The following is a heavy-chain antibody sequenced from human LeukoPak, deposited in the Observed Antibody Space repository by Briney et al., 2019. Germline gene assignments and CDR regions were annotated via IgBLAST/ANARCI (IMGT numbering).Heavy chain of an antibody. D-gene: IGHD2-2*01. CDR1: GFTFSPYW. Sequence: GGSLRLSCATSGFTFSPYWMNWVRQAPGKGLEWVANVNPDGSETYYLDSVKGRFTISRDNVKNSLYLLMNSLRADDTAVYYCGRWGIGAAIDYWGQGTLVTVSS. CDR2: VNPDGSET. V-gene: IGHV3-7*01. CDR3: GRWGIGAAIDY. J-gene: IGHJ4*02.